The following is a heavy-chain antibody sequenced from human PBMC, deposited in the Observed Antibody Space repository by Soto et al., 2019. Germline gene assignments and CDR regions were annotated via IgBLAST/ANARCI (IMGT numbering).Heavy chain of an antibody. D-gene: IGHD3-16*01. V-gene: IGHV3-23*01. J-gene: IGHJ4*02. CDR1: GFIFRNNA. CDR3: ANVMIDFGGAPADY. CDR2: ISGSGGST. Sequence: EVQLLESGGGLIHPGGSLSLPCEASGFIFRNNAMSWVRQAPGKGREWVSGISGSGGSTYYADSVKGRFTISRDNSKNTLYLQMNSLRAEDTAIYYCANVMIDFGGAPADYWGQGTLVIVSS.